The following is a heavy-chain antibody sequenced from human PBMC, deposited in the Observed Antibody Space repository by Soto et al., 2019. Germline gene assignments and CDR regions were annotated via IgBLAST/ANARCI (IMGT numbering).Heavy chain of an antibody. CDR3: ASAVVVTASRRKDYYYYGMDV. CDR1: GGTFSSYA. CDR2: IIPIFGTA. V-gene: IGHV1-69*13. D-gene: IGHD2-21*02. J-gene: IGHJ6*02. Sequence: GASVKVSCKASGGTFSSYAISWVRQAPGQGLEWMGGIIPIFGTANYAQKFQGRVTITADESTSTAYMELSSLRSEDTAVYYCASAVVVTASRRKDYYYYGMDVWGQGTTVTVSS.